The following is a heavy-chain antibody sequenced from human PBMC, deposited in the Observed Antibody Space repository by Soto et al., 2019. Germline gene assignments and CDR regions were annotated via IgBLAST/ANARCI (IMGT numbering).Heavy chain of an antibody. J-gene: IGHJ4*02. Sequence: QVQLQESGPGLVKPSQTLSLTCTVTGDSISSGTHYWGWIRQPPGKGLEWIGYINYSGNTYYNPSLNSRLSISVATSKNQFSLKLSSVPAADTAVYYCARYCSSGNGGYCDYLGQGSMVTVAS. CDR1: GDSISSGTHY. D-gene: IGHD2-15*01. CDR3: ARYCSSGNGGYCDY. CDR2: INYSGNT. V-gene: IGHV4-30-4*01.